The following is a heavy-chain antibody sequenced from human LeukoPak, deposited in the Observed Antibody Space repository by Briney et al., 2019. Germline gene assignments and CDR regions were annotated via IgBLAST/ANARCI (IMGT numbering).Heavy chain of an antibody. CDR2: IYTSGST. CDR3: ASTPSAAQTYYYYYMDV. J-gene: IGHJ6*03. V-gene: IGHV4-4*09. CDR1: GGSISSYY. Sequence: SETLSLTCTVSGGSISSYYWSWIRQPPGKGLEWIGYIYTSGSTNYNPSLKSRVTISVDTSKNQFSLKLSSVTAADTAVYYCASTPSAAQTYYYYYMDVWGKGTTVTVSS. D-gene: IGHD2-2*01.